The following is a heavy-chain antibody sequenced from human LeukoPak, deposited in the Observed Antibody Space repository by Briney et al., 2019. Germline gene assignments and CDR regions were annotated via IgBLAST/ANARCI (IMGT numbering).Heavy chain of an antibody. CDR2: INPNSGGT. V-gene: IGHV1-2*02. D-gene: IGHD1-1*01. J-gene: IGHJ4*02. CDR1: GYTFTGYY. CDR3: ARDSLPGTTPFDL. Sequence: ASVKVSCKASGYTFTGYYMHWVRQAPGQGLEWMGWINPNSGGTNYAQKFQGRVTMTRDTSISTAYMELSRLRSDDTAVYYCARDSLPGTTPFDLWGQGTLVTVSS.